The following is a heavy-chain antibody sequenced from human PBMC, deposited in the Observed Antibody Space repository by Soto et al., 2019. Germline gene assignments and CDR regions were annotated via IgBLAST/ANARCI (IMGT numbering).Heavy chain of an antibody. CDR2: IYHSGIT. V-gene: IGHV4-38-2*02. J-gene: IGHJ5*02. CDR1: GYSIISGYY. D-gene: IGHD2-2*01. CDR3: AREIVVVPAAHIPSGWFDP. Sequence: SETLSLTCSVSGYSIISGYYWGWILHPPLKGLEWIGSIYHSGITYYNPSLKSRVTISVDTSKNQFSLKLSSVTAADTAVYYCAREIVVVPAAHIPSGWFDPWGQGTLVTVSS.